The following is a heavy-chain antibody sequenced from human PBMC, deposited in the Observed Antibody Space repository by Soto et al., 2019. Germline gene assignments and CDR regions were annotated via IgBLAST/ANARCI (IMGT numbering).Heavy chain of an antibody. CDR3: ARARYCTSASCPGYSQH. J-gene: IGHJ1*01. Sequence: PSETLSLTCAVYGGSISGYYWSWIRQPPGKGLEWIGEINHSGTTNYNPSLESRVTISVDTSKNQFSLKLTSVTAADTAVYYCARARYCTSASCPGYSQHWGQGTLVTVSS. V-gene: IGHV4-34*01. D-gene: IGHD2-2*01. CDR1: GGSISGYY. CDR2: INHSGTT.